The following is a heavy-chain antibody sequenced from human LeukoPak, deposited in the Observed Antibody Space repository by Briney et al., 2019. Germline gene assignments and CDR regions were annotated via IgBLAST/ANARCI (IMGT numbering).Heavy chain of an antibody. V-gene: IGHV4-59*02. Sequence: SETLSLTCTVYGGSGSSYYWSWIRQPPGQGLEWIGYISYSGSTSYNPSLKSRVTISVDTSKSQLSLKLRSVTAADTAVYYCVRKSRRCSNTSGDDCYYYWIVGWGKGTTVIVST. D-gene: IGHD2-2*01. CDR3: VRKSRRCSNTSGDDCYYYWIVG. CDR2: ISYSGST. J-gene: IGHJ6*04. CDR1: GGSGSSYY.